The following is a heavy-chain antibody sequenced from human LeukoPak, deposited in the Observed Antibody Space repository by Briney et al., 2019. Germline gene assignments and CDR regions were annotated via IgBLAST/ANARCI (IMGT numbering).Heavy chain of an antibody. CDR1: GFTFSNYA. D-gene: IGHD5-24*01. Sequence: GGSLRPSCAASGFTFSNYAMSWVRQAPGKGLEWVSAISGSDGNTYYADSVKGRFTISRDNSKNTMYLQMNSLRAEDTAVYYCASSRSGWLQYNYWGQGTLVTVSS. J-gene: IGHJ4*02. V-gene: IGHV3-23*01. CDR3: ASSRSGWLQYNY. CDR2: ISGSDGNT.